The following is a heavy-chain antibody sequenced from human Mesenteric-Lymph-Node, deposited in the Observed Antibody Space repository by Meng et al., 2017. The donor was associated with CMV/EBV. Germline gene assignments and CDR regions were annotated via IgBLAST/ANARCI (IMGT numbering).Heavy chain of an antibody. V-gene: IGHV3-74*01. J-gene: IGHJ4*01. Sequence: GESLKISCSASGFTFSNYWMHWVRQVPGKGLVWVSRVNIDGNITTYADSVKGRFTIFRDNAKNTLYLQMNSLRAEDTAVYYCARDPKSSTTYDPYFAYWGHGTLVTVSS. CDR3: ARDPKSSTTYDPYFAY. D-gene: IGHD2-2*01. CDR1: GFTFSNYW. CDR2: VNIDGNIT.